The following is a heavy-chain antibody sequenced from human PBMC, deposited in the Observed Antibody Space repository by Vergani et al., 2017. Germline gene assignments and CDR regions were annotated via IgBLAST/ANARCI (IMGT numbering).Heavy chain of an antibody. Sequence: EVQLVESGGGLVQPGGSLRLSCAASGFTFSSYSMNWVRQAPGKGLEWVSYISSSSSTIYYADSVKGRFTISRDNAKNSLYLQMNSLRAEDTAVYYCARGKKQWRVLTIPREGPPDYWGQGTLVTVSS. V-gene: IGHV3-48*01. CDR2: ISSSSSTI. D-gene: IGHD6-19*01. CDR3: ARGKKQWRVLTIPREGPPDY. CDR1: GFTFSSYS. J-gene: IGHJ4*02.